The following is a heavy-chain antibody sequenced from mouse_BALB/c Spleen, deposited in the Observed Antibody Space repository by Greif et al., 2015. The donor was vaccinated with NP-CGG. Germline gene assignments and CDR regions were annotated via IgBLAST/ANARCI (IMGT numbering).Heavy chain of an antibody. V-gene: IGHV1-69*01. Sequence: VQLQQSGAELVMPGASVKMSCEASGYTFTDYWMHWVKQRPGQGLEWIGAIDTSDSYTSYNQKFKGKATLTVDESSSTAHMQLSSLTSEDSAVYYCARGDYRYDVAYYYAMDYWGQGTSVTVSS. CDR2: IDTSDSYT. CDR3: ARGDYRYDVAYYYAMDY. CDR1: GYTFTDYW. D-gene: IGHD2-14*01. J-gene: IGHJ4*01.